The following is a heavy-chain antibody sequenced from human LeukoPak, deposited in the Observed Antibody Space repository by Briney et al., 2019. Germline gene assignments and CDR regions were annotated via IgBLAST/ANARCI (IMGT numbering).Heavy chain of an antibody. V-gene: IGHV3-23*01. CDR1: GFTFSIYA. D-gene: IGHD3-22*01. CDR3: ARDRPNYYGSDGHYYRRDGDY. CDR2: ITSRGEST. Sequence: GGSLRLSCAASGFTFSIYAMSWVRQAPGKGLQWVSSITSRGESTWYVDSVEGRFTITRDDSENTLYLQMHSLRAEDTAVYYCARDRPNYYGSDGHYYRRDGDYWGRGTLVSVSS. J-gene: IGHJ4*02.